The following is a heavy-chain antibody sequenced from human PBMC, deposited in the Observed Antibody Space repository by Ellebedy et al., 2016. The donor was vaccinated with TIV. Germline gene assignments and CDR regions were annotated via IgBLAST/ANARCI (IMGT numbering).Heavy chain of an antibody. D-gene: IGHD3-16*01. Sequence: GESLKISXAASGFTFSSYSMNWVRQAPGKGLEWVSSISSSSSYIYYADSVKGRFTISRDNSKNSLYLQMNSLRTEDTALYYCAKGGGYYYYGMDVWGQGTTVTVSS. V-gene: IGHV3-21*04. CDR3: AKGGGYYYYGMDV. J-gene: IGHJ6*02. CDR2: ISSSSSYI. CDR1: GFTFSSYS.